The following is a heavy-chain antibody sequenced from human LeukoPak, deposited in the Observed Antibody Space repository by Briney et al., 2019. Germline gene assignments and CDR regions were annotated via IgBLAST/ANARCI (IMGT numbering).Heavy chain of an antibody. CDR1: GFTFDDYA. CDR2: ISWNSGSI. J-gene: IGHJ4*02. Sequence: PGGSLRLSCAASGFTFDDYAMHWVRQAPGKGLEWVSGISWNSGSIGYADSVKGRFTISRDNAKNSLYLQMNSLRAEDMALYYCAKGRGYGGNLAFDYWGQGTLVTVSS. CDR3: AKGRGYGGNLAFDY. V-gene: IGHV3-9*03. D-gene: IGHD4-23*01.